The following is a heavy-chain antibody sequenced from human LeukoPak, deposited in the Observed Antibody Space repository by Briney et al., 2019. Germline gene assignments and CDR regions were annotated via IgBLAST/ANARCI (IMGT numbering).Heavy chain of an antibody. Sequence: GGSLRLSCAASGFTFSSYEMNWVRQAPGKGLEWVSYISSSGSTIYYADSVKGRFTISRDNAKNSLYLQMNSLRAEDTAVYYCARDREGALTYYYYYMDVWGKGTTVTISS. CDR2: ISSSGSTI. CDR3: ARDREGALTYYYYYMDV. J-gene: IGHJ6*03. D-gene: IGHD1-26*01. CDR1: GFTFSSYE. V-gene: IGHV3-48*03.